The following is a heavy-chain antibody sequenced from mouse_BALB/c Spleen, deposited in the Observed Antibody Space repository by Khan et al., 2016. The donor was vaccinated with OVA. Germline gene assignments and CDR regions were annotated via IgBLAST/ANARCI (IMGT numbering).Heavy chain of an antibody. V-gene: IGHV1-18*01. CDR1: GYTFTDYN. CDR3: TRKEDRYDGDFDY. D-gene: IGHD2-14*01. J-gene: IGHJ2*01. CDR2: INPNNGGT. Sequence: VQLQQSGPEVVKPGASVKIPCKASGYTFTDYNMAWVKQSHGKSLEWIGDINPNNGGTIYNQKFKGKATLTVDKSSSTAYMELRSLTSEDTAVYYCTRKEDRYDGDFDYWGQGTTLTVSS.